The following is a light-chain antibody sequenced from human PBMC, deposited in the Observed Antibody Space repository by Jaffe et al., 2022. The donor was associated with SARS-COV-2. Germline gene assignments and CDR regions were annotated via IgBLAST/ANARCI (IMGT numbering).Light chain of an antibody. J-gene: IGKJ1*01. Sequence: DIQMTQSPSTLSALVGDRVSITCRASQSVNWWLAWYQQKPGGAPKLLIYRVSNLANGVPPRFSGSGSETEFTLTISSLQPDDFATYYCQHYTSFSPWTFGQGTKVEIK. V-gene: IGKV1-5*03. CDR1: QSVNWW. CDR2: RVS. CDR3: QHYTSFSPWT.